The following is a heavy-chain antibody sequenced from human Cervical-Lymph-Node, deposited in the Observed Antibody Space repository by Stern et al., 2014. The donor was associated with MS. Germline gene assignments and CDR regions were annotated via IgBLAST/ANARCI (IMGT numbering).Heavy chain of an antibody. D-gene: IGHD4-17*01. V-gene: IGHV1-2*04. J-gene: IGHJ4*02. Sequence: QVQLVESGAEVKKPGASVSVSCKASGYTFTAYYLHWVRQAPGHGLEWMGWINPNNGDTKYARNFQGWVTMTRDTSISTAYMDLSSLTSDDTAIYYCARDLGTVTTPGDYWGQGTLVTVSS. CDR3: ARDLGTVTTPGDY. CDR2: INPNNGDT. CDR1: GYTFTAYY.